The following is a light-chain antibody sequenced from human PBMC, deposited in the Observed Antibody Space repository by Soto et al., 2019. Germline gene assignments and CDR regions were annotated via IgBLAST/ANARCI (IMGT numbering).Light chain of an antibody. CDR2: GTT. V-gene: IGKV3-20*01. CDR1: QSVPSSF. Sequence: EIVLRQSPGTLSLSPGERATVSCRASQSVPSSFLAWYQQKPGQGPRLLIYGTTRRATGLPDRFSGSGSGTDFTLTISRLEPEDSAVYFCQQYSNSPTFGQGTKLQIK. CDR3: QQYSNSPT. J-gene: IGKJ2*01.